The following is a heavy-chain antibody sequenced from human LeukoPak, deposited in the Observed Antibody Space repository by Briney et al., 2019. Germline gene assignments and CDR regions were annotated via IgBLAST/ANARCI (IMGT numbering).Heavy chain of an antibody. CDR3: AKDGYYGSGSYYNVGY. CDR1: GFTFSSYA. J-gene: IGHJ4*02. Sequence: GGSLRLSCSASGFTFSSYAMSWVRQAPGKGLEWVSAISGSGDSTYYADSVKGRFTISRDNSKNTLYLQMNSLRAEDTAVYYCAKDGYYGSGSYYNVGYWGQGTLVTVSS. V-gene: IGHV3-23*01. D-gene: IGHD3-10*01. CDR2: ISGSGDST.